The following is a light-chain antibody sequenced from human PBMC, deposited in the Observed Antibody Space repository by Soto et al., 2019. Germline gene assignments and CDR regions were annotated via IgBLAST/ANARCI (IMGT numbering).Light chain of an antibody. CDR3: MQALHTPRT. V-gene: IGKV2-28*01. CDR2: LGS. J-gene: IGKJ1*01. CDR1: QSLLHSNGNNY. Sequence: DIVMTQSPLSLPVTPGEPASISCRSSQSLLHSNGNNYLEWYLQKPGQSPQLLIYLGSSRASGVPDRFSGSGSGTDFTLKIRRVEADDVGVYYCMQALHTPRTFGQGTKVEIK.